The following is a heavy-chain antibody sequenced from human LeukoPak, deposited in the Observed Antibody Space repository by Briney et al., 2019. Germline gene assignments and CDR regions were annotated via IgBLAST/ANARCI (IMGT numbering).Heavy chain of an antibody. J-gene: IGHJ4*02. CDR1: GGTFSSYA. CDR3: ARGSTIFGVVTLFDY. V-gene: IGHV1-69*04. D-gene: IGHD3-3*01. Sequence: GASVKVSCKASGGTFSSYAISWVRQAPGQGLEWMGRIIPILGIANYAQKFQGRVTITADKSTSTAYMELSSLRSEDTAVYYCARGSTIFGVVTLFDYWGQGTLVTVSS. CDR2: IIPILGIA.